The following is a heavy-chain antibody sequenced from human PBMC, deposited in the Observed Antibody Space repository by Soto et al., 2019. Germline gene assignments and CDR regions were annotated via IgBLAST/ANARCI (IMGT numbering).Heavy chain of an antibody. CDR2: IYYSGST. Sequence: SETLSLTCTVSGGSISSGGYYWSWIRQHPGKGLEWIGYIYYSGSTNYNPSLKSRVTISVDTSKNQFSLKLSSVTAADTAVYYCARSRLYSSSPDYWGQGTLVTVSS. CDR1: GGSISSGGYY. CDR3: ARSRLYSSSPDY. J-gene: IGHJ4*02. V-gene: IGHV4-31*03. D-gene: IGHD6-6*01.